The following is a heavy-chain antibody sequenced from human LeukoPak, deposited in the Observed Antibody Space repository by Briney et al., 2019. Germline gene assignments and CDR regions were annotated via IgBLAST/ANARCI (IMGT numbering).Heavy chain of an antibody. D-gene: IGHD2-15*01. J-gene: IGHJ4*02. CDR3: ARDQTPFY. CDR1: GFTFSSYE. Sequence: GGSLRLSCAASGFTFSSYEMNWVRQAPGKGLEWVAVISYDGSNKYYADSVKGRFTISRDNAKSSMWPQMNSLRDEDTAVYYCARDQTPFYWGQGSLVTVSS. CDR2: ISYDGSNK. V-gene: IGHV3-30*03.